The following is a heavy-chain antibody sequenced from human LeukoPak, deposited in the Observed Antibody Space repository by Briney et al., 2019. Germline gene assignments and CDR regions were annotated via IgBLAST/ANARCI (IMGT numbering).Heavy chain of an antibody. CDR2: ISNDGYSQ. CDR3: AKPCQGGGVCFLILE. V-gene: IGHV3-30*18. D-gene: IGHD2-8*02. Sequence: PGRSLRLSCAASGFTFSSYGMHWVRQAPGKGLEWVAAISNDGYSQYYAHSVKGRFTVSRDNSKNTLYLQMNNLKTDDTAVYYCAKPCQGGGVCFLILEWGQGTLLTVSS. CDR1: GFTFSSYG. J-gene: IGHJ4*02.